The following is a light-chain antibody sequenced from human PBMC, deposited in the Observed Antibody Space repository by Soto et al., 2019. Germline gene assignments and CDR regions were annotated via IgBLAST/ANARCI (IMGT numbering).Light chain of an antibody. J-gene: IGKJ1*01. CDR1: QSISNN. Sequence: EVVLTQSPGTLSLSRGERATLSCRASQSISNNLAWYQQKPGQAPRLVIYSAFTRATGIPARFSGSGSGTEFTLTISSLQSEDFAVYYCQQYNKRPPWTFGQGTKVDI. CDR3: QQYNKRPPWT. V-gene: IGKV3-15*01. CDR2: SAF.